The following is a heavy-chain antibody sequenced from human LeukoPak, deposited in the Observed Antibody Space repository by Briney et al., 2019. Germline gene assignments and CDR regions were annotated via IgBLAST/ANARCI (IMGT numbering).Heavy chain of an antibody. D-gene: IGHD3-9*01. CDR1: GFTFGDFA. CDR3: TRAPSDILTGYSFDY. J-gene: IGHJ4*02. V-gene: IGHV3-49*04. Sequence: GSLRLSCTASGFTFGDFALSWVRQAPGKGLEWVGFIRTKADGGTTEHAASVKGRFSISRDDSKNIAYLQMDSLKTEDTAVYYCTRAPSDILTGYSFDYWGQGTLVTVSS. CDR2: IRTKADGGTT.